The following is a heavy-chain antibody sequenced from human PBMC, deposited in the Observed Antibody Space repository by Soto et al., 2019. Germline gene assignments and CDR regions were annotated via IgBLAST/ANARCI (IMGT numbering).Heavy chain of an antibody. V-gene: IGHV3-33*01. D-gene: IGHD6-13*01. Sequence: GGSLRLSCAASGFTFSSYGMHWVRQAPGKGLEWVAVIWYDGSNKYYADSVKDRFTISRDNSKNTLYLQMNSLRAEDTAVYYCARAYGSSWASGVNYYYYMDVWGKGTTVTVSS. CDR2: IWYDGSNK. CDR3: ARAYGSSWASGVNYYYYMDV. CDR1: GFTFSSYG. J-gene: IGHJ6*03.